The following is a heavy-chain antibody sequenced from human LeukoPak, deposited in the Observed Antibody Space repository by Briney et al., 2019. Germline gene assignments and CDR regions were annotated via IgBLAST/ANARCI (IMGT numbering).Heavy chain of an antibody. CDR1: GYSISSGYY. Sequence: SETLSLTCTVSGYSISSGYYWGWIRQPSGKGLEWIGSIYHSGSTYYNPSLKSRVTISVDTSKNQFSLKLSSVTAADTAVYYCVRGSHRPYYFDYWGQGTLVTVSS. CDR2: IYHSGST. CDR3: VRGSHRPYYFDY. J-gene: IGHJ4*02. V-gene: IGHV4-38-2*02.